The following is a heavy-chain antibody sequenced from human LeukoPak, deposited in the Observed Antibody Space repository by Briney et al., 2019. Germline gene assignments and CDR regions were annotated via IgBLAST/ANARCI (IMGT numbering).Heavy chain of an antibody. J-gene: IGHJ3*02. Sequence: PGGSLRLSCAASGFTVSSNYMSWVRQAPGKGLEWVSVIYSGGSTYYADSVKGRFTISRDNAKNTLYLQMNSLRAEDTAVYYCARVPDYVDAFDIWGQGTMVTVSS. V-gene: IGHV3-53*01. CDR3: ARVPDYVDAFDI. CDR1: GFTVSSNY. CDR2: IYSGGST. D-gene: IGHD4-17*01.